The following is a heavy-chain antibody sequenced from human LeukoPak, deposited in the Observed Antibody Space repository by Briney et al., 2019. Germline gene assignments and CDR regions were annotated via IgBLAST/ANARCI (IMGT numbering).Heavy chain of an antibody. CDR1: GFTFSSYA. J-gene: IGHJ6*03. D-gene: IGHD3-10*01. CDR3: ARVSAGSGSYYNVPPGNYYYYMDV. V-gene: IGHV3-30*04. CDR2: ISYDGSNK. Sequence: GGSLRLSCAASGFTFSSYAMHWVRQAPGKGLEWVAVISYDGSNKYYADSVKGRFTISRDNSKNTLYLQMNSLRAEDTAVYYCARVSAGSGSYYNVPPGNYYYYMDVWGKGTTVTVSS.